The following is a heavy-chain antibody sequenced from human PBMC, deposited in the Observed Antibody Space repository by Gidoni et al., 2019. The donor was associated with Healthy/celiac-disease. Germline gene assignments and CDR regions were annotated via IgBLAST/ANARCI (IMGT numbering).Heavy chain of an antibody. J-gene: IGHJ3*02. D-gene: IGHD5-12*01. CDR3: ARQIVAGAFDI. Sequence: QLQLQESGPGLVKPSETLSLTCTVSGGSISSSSYYWGWIRQPPGKGLEWIGSIYYSGSTYYTPSLKIRVTISVDTSKNQFSLKLSSLTAADTAVYYCARQIVAGAFDIWGQGTMVTVSS. CDR2: IYYSGST. V-gene: IGHV4-39*01. CDR1: GGSISSSSYY.